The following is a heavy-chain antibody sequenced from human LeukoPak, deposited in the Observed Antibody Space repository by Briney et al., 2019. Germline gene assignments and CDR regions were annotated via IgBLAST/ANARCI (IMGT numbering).Heavy chain of an antibody. D-gene: IGHD1-7*01. Sequence: GGSLRLSCAASRFPLRSFAMTWARQAPGKGLEWVAIISGSGDKTYSADSVKGRFTISRDNSKNILYLQMNGLRVEDTALYYCAKGDWNYDPPGDYWGQGTLVTVSS. CDR2: ISGSGDKT. J-gene: IGHJ4*02. CDR1: RFPLRSFA. CDR3: AKGDWNYDPPGDY. V-gene: IGHV3-23*01.